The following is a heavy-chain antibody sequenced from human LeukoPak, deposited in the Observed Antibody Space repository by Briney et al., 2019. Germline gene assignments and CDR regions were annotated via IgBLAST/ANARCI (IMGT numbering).Heavy chain of an antibody. CDR2: INHNSGGT. Sequence: ASVTVSCKASGYTFTGYYMNWVRHAPGQGLEWMGWINHNSGGTNYAQKFQGRVTMTRDTSISTAYMELSRLRSDDTAVYYCASRPSRGIAVVYWGRGTMVSVPS. J-gene: IGHJ4*02. CDR3: ASRPSRGIAVVY. D-gene: IGHD6-13*01. V-gene: IGHV1-2*02. CDR1: GYTFTGYY.